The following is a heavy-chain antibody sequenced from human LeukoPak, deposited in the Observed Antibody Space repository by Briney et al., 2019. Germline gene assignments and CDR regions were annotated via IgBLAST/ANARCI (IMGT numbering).Heavy chain of an antibody. V-gene: IGHV4-34*01. CDR2: INHSGGT. Sequence: SETLSPTCAVYSGSFSGYYWSWIRQPPGKGLEWIGEINHSGGTNYIPSLRSRVTISVDTSKNQFSLKLSSVTAADTAVYYCARGPLRSGYYRPNWFDPWGQGTLVTVSS. CDR3: ARGPLRSGYYRPNWFDP. CDR1: SGSFSGYY. J-gene: IGHJ5*02. D-gene: IGHD3-3*01.